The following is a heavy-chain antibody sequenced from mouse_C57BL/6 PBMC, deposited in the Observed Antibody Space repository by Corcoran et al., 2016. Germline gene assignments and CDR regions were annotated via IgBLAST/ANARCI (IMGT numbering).Heavy chain of an antibody. CDR2: IWWDDDK. Sequence: QVTLKESGPGILQPSQTLSLTCSFSGFSLSTFGMGVGWIRQPSGKGLEWLAHIWWDDDKYYNPALKSRLTISKDTSKNQVFLKLANVDTADTATYYWARIAMGLTAHGYFDYRGQGTTLTVSS. CDR3: ARIAMGLTAHGYFDY. V-gene: IGHV8-8*01. D-gene: IGHD3-2*02. J-gene: IGHJ2*01. CDR1: GFSLSTFGMG.